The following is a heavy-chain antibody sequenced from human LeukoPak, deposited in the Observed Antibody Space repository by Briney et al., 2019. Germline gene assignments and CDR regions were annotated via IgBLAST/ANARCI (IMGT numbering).Heavy chain of an antibody. V-gene: IGHV3-7*01. CDR3: VRGGTYWTVS. CDR2: IKPDGSEK. CDR1: GFVFSASY. J-gene: IGHJ5*01. Sequence: GGSLRLSCAASGFVFSASYMSWVRKAPGKGLEWVATIKPDGSEKYHVDSVSGRFTISRDNTNGSLFLQMNSLRVDDTAVYYCVRGGTYWTVSWGQGTLVNVS.